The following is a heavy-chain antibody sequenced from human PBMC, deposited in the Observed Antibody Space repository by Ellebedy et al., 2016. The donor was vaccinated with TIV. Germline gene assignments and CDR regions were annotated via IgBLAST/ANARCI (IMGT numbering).Heavy chain of an antibody. CDR2: IRKKADSHTT. Sequence: GESLKISCEVSGVIFSDLYMDWVRQAPGKGLEWVARIRKKADSHTTEYATSVKGRFTISRDDSKNSLYLQMNSLRTEDTATYYCARVGMWITGTTEVDYWGQGTLVTVSS. D-gene: IGHD1-20*01. CDR3: ARVGMWITGTTEVDY. J-gene: IGHJ4*02. V-gene: IGHV3-72*01. CDR1: GVIFSDLY.